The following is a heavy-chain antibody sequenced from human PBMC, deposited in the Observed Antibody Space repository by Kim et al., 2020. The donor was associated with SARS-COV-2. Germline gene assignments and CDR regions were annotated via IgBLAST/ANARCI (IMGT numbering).Heavy chain of an antibody. CDR2: ISGSGGST. Sequence: GGSLRLSCAASRFTFSSYAMSWVRQAPGKGLEWVSAISGSGGSTYYADSVKGRFTISRDNSKNTLYLQMNSLRAEDTAVYYCAKASITMIVVAPDYWGQGTLVTVSS. V-gene: IGHV3-23*01. CDR3: AKASITMIVVAPDY. CDR1: RFTFSSYA. J-gene: IGHJ4*02. D-gene: IGHD3-22*01.